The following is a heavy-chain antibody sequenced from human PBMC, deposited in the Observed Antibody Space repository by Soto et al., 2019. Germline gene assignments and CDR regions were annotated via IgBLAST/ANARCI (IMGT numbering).Heavy chain of an antibody. CDR2: INHSGST. CDR1: GGSFSGYY. CDR3: ARAGVVVVAATRWFDP. D-gene: IGHD2-15*01. V-gene: IGHV4-34*01. Sequence: QVQLQQWGAGLLKPSETLSLTCAVYGGSFSGYYWSWIRKPPGKGLEWIGEINHSGSTNYNPSLKSRVTISVDTSKNQFSLKLSSVTAADTAVYYCARAGVVVVAATRWFDPWGQGTLVTVSS. J-gene: IGHJ5*02.